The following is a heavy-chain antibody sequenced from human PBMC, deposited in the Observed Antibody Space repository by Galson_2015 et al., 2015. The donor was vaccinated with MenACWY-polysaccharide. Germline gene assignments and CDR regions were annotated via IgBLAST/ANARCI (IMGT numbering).Heavy chain of an antibody. Sequence: SETLSLTCAVYGGSFSGYYWSWIRQPPGKGLEWIGEINHSGSTNYNPSLKSRVTISVDKSKNQFSLKLSSVTAADTAVYYCARDSVATIYYYYYYMDVWGKGTTVTVSS. CDR1: GGSFSGYY. D-gene: IGHD5-24*01. CDR2: INHSGST. J-gene: IGHJ6*03. CDR3: ARDSVATIYYYYYYMDV. V-gene: IGHV4-34*01.